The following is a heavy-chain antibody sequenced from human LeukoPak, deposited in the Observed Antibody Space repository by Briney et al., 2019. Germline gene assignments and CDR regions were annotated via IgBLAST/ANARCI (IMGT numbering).Heavy chain of an antibody. CDR3: ARDPRAVGATV. CDR2: IIPIFGTA. CDR1: GYTFTIYA. D-gene: IGHD1-26*01. V-gene: IGHV1-69*13. J-gene: IGHJ4*02. Sequence: SVKVSCRASGYTFTIYAISWVRQAPGQGLEWMGGIIPIFGTANYAQKFQGRVTITADESTSTAYMELSSLRSEDTAVYYCARDPRAVGATVWGQGTLVTVSS.